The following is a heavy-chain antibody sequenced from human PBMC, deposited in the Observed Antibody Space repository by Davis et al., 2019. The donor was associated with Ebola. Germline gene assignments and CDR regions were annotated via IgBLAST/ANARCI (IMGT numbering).Heavy chain of an antibody. CDR3: AGFGLE. CDR2: IDPSNSYD. CDR1: GDSFTNYW. V-gene: IGHV5-10-1*01. Sequence: GESLKISCEGSGDSFTNYWINWVRQMPGKGLEWMGKIDPSNSYDNYSPSFQGHVTISADKSIYTAYLQWSSLKASDTGIYYCAGFGLEWGQGTLVTVSS. J-gene: IGHJ4*02. D-gene: IGHD3/OR15-3a*01.